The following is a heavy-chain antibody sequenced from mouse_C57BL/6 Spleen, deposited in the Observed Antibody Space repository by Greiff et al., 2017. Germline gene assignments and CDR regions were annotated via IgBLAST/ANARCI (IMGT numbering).Heavy chain of an antibody. CDR2: INPNNGGT. V-gene: IGHV1-22*01. CDR3: AREGANWDVGGFDY. J-gene: IGHJ2*01. CDR1: GYTFTDYN. Sequence: EVKLMESGPELVKPGASVKMSCKASGYTFTDYNMHWVKQSHGKSLEWIGYINPNNGGTSYNQKFKGKATLTVNKSSSTAYMELRSLTSEDSAVYYCAREGANWDVGGFDYWGQGTTLTVSS. D-gene: IGHD4-1*01.